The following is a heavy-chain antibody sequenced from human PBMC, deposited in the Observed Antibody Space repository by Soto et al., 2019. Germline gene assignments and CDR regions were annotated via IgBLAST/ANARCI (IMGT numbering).Heavy chain of an antibody. V-gene: IGHV3-23*01. Sequence: GGSLRLSCATSGFTFSSYAMSWVRQAPGKGLEWVSAISGSGGSTYYADSVKGRFTISRDNSKNTLYLQMNSLRAEDTAVYYCAKLIQLWSNYFDYWGQGTLVTVSS. CDR1: GFTFSSYA. J-gene: IGHJ4*02. CDR3: AKLIQLWSNYFDY. CDR2: ISGSGGST. D-gene: IGHD5-18*01.